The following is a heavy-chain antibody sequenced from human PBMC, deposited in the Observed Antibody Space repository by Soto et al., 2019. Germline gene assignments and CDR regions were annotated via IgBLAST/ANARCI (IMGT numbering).Heavy chain of an antibody. J-gene: IGHJ4*02. D-gene: IGHD3-10*01. CDR1: GFTFTSYS. Sequence: PGGSLRLSCAVAGFTFTSYSMSWVRQAPGEGLEWVANIQQDGSEKHYVDSVKGRFTISRDNAENSLYLHMNSLTPEDTALYYYSKVQPPLWCGESFLAYRAQGTLVPVSP. CDR2: IQQDGSEK. CDR3: SKVQPPLWCGESFLAY. V-gene: IGHV3-7*03.